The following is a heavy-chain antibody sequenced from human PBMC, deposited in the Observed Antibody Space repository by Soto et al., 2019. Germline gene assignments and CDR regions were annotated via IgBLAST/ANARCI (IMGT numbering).Heavy chain of an antibody. CDR2: ISAYNGKT. J-gene: IGHJ3*01. D-gene: IGHD1-7*01. CDR1: GYTFTNYG. V-gene: IGHV1-18*04. CDR3: ARGGWNYGPGVFDW. Sequence: QVQLVQSGTEVKPPGASVKVSCHASGYTFTNYGSNCVRQAPGQGLEWMAWISAYNGKTPHAPFVQETVTTTTDTATRTASMELTSLRSDDTAGYYCARGGWNYGPGVFDWWGQGTMVTVSS.